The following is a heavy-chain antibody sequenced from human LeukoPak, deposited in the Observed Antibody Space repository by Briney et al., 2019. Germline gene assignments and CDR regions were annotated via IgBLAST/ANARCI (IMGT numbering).Heavy chain of an antibody. V-gene: IGHV4-34*01. CDR1: GGSFSGYY. Sequence: SETLSLTCAVSGGSFSGYYWSWIRQPPGKGLEWIGEINHSGSTNYNPSLKSRVTISVDTSKNQFSLKLSSMTAADTAMYYCARPRDCSGGSCYSFAFDYWGQGTLVTVSS. CDR3: ARPRDCSGGSCYSFAFDY. J-gene: IGHJ4*02. CDR2: INHSGST. D-gene: IGHD2-15*01.